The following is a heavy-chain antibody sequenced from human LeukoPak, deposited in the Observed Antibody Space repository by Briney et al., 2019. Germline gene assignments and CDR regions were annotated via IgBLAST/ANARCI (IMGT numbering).Heavy chain of an antibody. CDR2: FDSEDGET. CDR1: GYTFIGHY. D-gene: IGHD2-21*02. Sequence: ASVKISCKASGYTFIGHYMHWVRQAPGKGLEWMGGFDSEDGETIYALKFQGRVTMTEDTSTGTAYMELRSLRSEDTAVYFCATDLVVPASFDYWGQGTLVTVSS. CDR3: ATDLVVPASFDY. J-gene: IGHJ4*02. V-gene: IGHV1-24*01.